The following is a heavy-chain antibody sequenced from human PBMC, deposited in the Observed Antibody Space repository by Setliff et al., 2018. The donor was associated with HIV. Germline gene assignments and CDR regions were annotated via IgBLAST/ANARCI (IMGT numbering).Heavy chain of an antibody. CDR1: GGSISSGSYY. CDR2: IYTSGST. CDR3: ARGTGSGSYRYFDF. Sequence: PSETLSLTCTLSGGSISSGSYYWSWIRQPAGKGLEWIGHIYTSGSTNYNPSLKSRVTISVDTSKNQFSLKLSSVTAADTAVYYCARGTGSGSYRYFDFWGQGTLGTVSS. V-gene: IGHV4-61*09. J-gene: IGHJ4*02. D-gene: IGHD1-26*01.